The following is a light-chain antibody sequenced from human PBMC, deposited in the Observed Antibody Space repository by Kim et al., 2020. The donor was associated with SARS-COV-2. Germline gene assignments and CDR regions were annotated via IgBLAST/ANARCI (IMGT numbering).Light chain of an antibody. V-gene: IGLV2-14*03. Sequence: SITISCTGTSSDVGGYNYVSWYQQHPGKAPKLMIYDVNNRPSGISNRFSGSKSGNTASLTISGLQAEDEADYYCSSYTSSSTNYVFGTGTKVTVL. CDR3: SSYTSSSTNYV. J-gene: IGLJ1*01. CDR2: DVN. CDR1: SSDVGGYNY.